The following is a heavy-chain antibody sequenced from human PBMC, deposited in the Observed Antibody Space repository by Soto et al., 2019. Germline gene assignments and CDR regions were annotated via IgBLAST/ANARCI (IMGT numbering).Heavy chain of an antibody. D-gene: IGHD1-26*01. CDR3: ARDGVGGTVFFGYLDY. CDR1: EIIFSGYG. CDR2: IRFDGSNI. Sequence: QVQLVESGGGVVQPGRSLRLSCAVSEIIFSGYGMHWVRQAPGKGLERVAVIRFDGSNIHYADSVKGRFTISRDNSKNTLYMQMESLRAEDTAVYYCARDGVGGTVFFGYLDYWGQGALVTVSS. J-gene: IGHJ4*03. V-gene: IGHV3-33*01.